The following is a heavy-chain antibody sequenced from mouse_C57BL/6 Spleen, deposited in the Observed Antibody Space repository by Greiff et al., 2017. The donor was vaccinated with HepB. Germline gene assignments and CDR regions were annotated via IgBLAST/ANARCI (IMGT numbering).Heavy chain of an antibody. CDR2: ISDGGSYT. D-gene: IGHD2-4*01. V-gene: IGHV5-4*01. CDR3: ARAPLSTMITFDY. CDR1: GFTFSSYA. J-gene: IGHJ2*01. Sequence: EVQVVESGGGLVKPGGSLKLSCAASGFTFSSYAMSWVRQTPEKRLEWVATISDGGSYTYYPDNVKGRFTISRDNAKNNLYLQMSHLKSEDTAMYYCARAPLSTMITFDYWGQGTTLTVSS.